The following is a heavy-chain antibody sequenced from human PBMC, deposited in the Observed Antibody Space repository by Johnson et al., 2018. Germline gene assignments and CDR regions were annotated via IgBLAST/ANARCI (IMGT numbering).Heavy chain of an antibody. CDR2: IWFDGTNE. J-gene: IGHJ6*02. Sequence: QVQLVESGGGVVQPGGSLRLSCAASGFTFSNYAMHWVRQAPGKGLEWVTVIWFDGTNEFYVDSVRGRFTISRDNSNNTLYLKMNSLRVEDTVVYYCARDPGVRGVIKGDQHYALDVWGQGTTVPVSS. CDR3: ARDPGVRGVIKGDQHYALDV. CDR1: GFTFSNYA. V-gene: IGHV3-33*01. D-gene: IGHD3-10*01.